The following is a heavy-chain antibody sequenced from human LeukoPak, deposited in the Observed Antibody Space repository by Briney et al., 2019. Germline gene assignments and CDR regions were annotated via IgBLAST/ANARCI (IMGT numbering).Heavy chain of an antibody. CDR2: ISYDGSNK. CDR1: GFTFSSYA. V-gene: IGHV3-30-3*01. Sequence: GGSLRLSCAASGFTFSSYAMHWVRQAPGKGLEWVAVISYDGSNKYYADSVKGRFTISRDNSKNTLYLQMNSLRAEDTAVHYCARGGTETYYYDSSGYYYCWGQGTLVTVSS. CDR3: ARGGTETYYYDSSGYYYC. D-gene: IGHD3-22*01. J-gene: IGHJ4*02.